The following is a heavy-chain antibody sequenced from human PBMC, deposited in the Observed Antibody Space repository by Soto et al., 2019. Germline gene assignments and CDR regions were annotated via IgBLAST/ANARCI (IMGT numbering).Heavy chain of an antibody. J-gene: IGHJ4*02. V-gene: IGHV2-5*01. CDR1: WFSFSTSGVG. D-gene: IGHD3-22*01. CDR3: AHRRVSTDSRGYYRSYFAL. Sequence: SGPTLVNPTHTLTLTCTFSWFSFSTSGVGVGWIRQPPGKALEWLSLIYWNDDKRYRPSLKSRLTITKDTSKNQVVLTMANMDPVDTATYYCAHRRVSTDSRGYYRSYFALWGQGTLVTVSS. CDR2: IYWNDDK.